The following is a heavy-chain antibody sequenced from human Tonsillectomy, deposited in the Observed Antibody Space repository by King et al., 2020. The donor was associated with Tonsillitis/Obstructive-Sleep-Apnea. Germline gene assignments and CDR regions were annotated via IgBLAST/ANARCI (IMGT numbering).Heavy chain of an antibody. CDR3: ATDARSGAPPYNWFDP. CDR2: ISAYNGNT. D-gene: IGHD3-10*01. V-gene: IGHV1-18*01. J-gene: IGHJ5*02. Sequence: VQLVESGAEVKKPGASVKVSYGISWVRQAPGQGLEWMGWISAYNGNTNYAQNLQGRVTMTTDTSTSTAYMELRSLRSDDTAVYYCATDARSGAPPYNWFDPWGQGTLVTVSS. CDR1: G.